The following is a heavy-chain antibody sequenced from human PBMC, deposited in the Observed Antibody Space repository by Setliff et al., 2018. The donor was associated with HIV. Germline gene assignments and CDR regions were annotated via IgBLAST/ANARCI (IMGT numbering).Heavy chain of an antibody. V-gene: IGHV4-34*01. J-gene: IGHJ3*02. CDR1: GGSFSGHY. CDR3: ARAPNRIGNMVRGVSRAYDI. Sequence: LSLTCAVYGGSFSGHYWSWIRQPPGKGLEWIGEINRNGNTNYNPSLKSRVTISVDTSKNQFSLKLGSVTAADTGLYFCARAPNRIGNMVRGVSRAYDIWGQGTMVTVSS. D-gene: IGHD3-10*01. CDR2: INRNGNT.